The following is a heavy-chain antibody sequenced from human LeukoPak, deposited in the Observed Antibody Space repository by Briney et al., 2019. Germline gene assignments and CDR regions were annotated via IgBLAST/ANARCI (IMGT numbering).Heavy chain of an antibody. CDR2: MNPNSGNT. V-gene: IGHV1-8*01. CDR1: GYTFTSYD. Sequence: GASVKVSCKASGYTFTSYDINWVRQATGQGLEWMGWMNPNSGNTGYAQKFQGRVTMTRNTSISTAYMELSRLRSDDTAVYYCARAGMKYQLLPHYYYYYMDVWGKGTTVTVSS. J-gene: IGHJ6*03. CDR3: ARAGMKYQLLPHYYYYYMDV. D-gene: IGHD2-2*01.